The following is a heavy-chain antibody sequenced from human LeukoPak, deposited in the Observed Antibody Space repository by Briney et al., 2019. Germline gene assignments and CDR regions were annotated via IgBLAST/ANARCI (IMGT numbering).Heavy chain of an antibody. CDR2: ISGSTSYI. CDR1: GFTFSSYA. CDR3: AVASCYVWGSYRPYLDY. Sequence: GGSLRLSCAASGFTFSSYAMHWVYQAPGKGLEWVSSISGSTSYIYYADSVRGRFTISRDNAKNSLYLQMNSLRAEDTAVYYCAVASCYVWGSYRPYLDYWGQGTLVTVSS. D-gene: IGHD3-16*02. V-gene: IGHV3-21*01. J-gene: IGHJ4*02.